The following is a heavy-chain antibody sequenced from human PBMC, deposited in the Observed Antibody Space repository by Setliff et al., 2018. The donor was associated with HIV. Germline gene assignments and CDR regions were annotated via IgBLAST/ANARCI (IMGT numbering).Heavy chain of an antibody. J-gene: IGHJ6*02. V-gene: IGHV4-61*02. CDR1: GGSISSSSYY. CDR3: ARQDQYDDSGYYVGFYGMDV. Sequence: PSETPSLTCTVSGGSISSSSYYWTWIRQPAGKGLEWIGRIYTTGSTNYSPSLKSRVTISVDTSKNQFSLKLSSVTAADTAVYYCARQDQYDDSGYYVGFYGMDVWGQGTTVTVSS. CDR2: IYTTGST. D-gene: IGHD3-22*01.